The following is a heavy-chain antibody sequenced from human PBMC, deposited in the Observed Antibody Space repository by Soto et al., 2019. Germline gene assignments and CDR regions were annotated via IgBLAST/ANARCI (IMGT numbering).Heavy chain of an antibody. CDR1: GFTFDNYA. D-gene: IGHD3-16*01. CDR2: ITGSGYDT. CDR3: AKLGSSVWSPHYSFDY. V-gene: IGHV3-23*01. J-gene: IGHJ4*02. Sequence: EVQLLESGGGLVQPGGSLRLSCAASGFTFDNYAMGWVRQAPGKGLEWVSAITGSGYDTYYLDSVKGRFTISRDNSKNTLYLQMNSLRAEDTAVYYCAKLGSSVWSPHYSFDYWGQGTLVTVSS.